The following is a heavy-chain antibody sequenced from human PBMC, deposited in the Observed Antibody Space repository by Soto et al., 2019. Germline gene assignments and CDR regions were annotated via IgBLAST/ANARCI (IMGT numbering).Heavy chain of an antibody. D-gene: IGHD3-22*01. V-gene: IGHV1-69*12. CDR2: IIPIFGTA. CDR1: GGTFSSYA. CDR3: ARDRGPSSGYYPYWFDP. J-gene: IGHJ5*02. Sequence: QVQLVQSGAEVKKPGSSVKVSCKASGGTFSSYAISWVRQAPGQGLEWMGEIIPIFGTANYAQKFQGRVTITADXSXSXXYMELSSLSSEDTAVYYCARDRGPSSGYYPYWFDPWGQGTLVSVSS.